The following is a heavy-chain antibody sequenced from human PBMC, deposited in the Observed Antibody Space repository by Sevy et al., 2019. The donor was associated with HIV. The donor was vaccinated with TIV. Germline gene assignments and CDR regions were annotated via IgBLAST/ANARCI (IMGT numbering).Heavy chain of an antibody. CDR2: ISGSGIT. Sequence: GGSLRLSCSGSGFIFSDYYMSWIRQAPGRGLEWVSYISGSGITYYPDSVEGRFTISRDNAGNSLYLQMKSLRADDTAVYYCARDPLLGIAREVARGGYWGQGTLVTVSS. CDR1: GFIFSDYY. CDR3: ARDPLLGIAREVARGGY. V-gene: IGHV3-11*01. D-gene: IGHD2-2*03. J-gene: IGHJ4*02.